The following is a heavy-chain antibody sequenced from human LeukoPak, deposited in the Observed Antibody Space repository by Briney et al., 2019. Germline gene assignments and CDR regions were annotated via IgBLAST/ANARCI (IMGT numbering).Heavy chain of an antibody. CDR3: AKDVEVLPMGFDY. V-gene: IGHV3-43*02. CDR2: ITGDGGRT. J-gene: IGHJ4*02. Sequence: PGGSLRLSCAASGFTFDDYAMHWVRQAPGKGLEWVCLITGDGGRTNYAHSVKGRFTISSDNSKNSLYLQMNSLRAEDTALYYCAKDVEVLPMGFDYWGQGTLVTVSS. D-gene: IGHD1-26*01. CDR1: GFTFDDYA.